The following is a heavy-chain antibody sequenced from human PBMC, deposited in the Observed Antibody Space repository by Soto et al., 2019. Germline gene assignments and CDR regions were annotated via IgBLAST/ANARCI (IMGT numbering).Heavy chain of an antibody. J-gene: IGHJ1*01. CDR1: EHTSTIYY. D-gene: IGHD3-9*01. Sequence: QAHLVQSVAEVRKPGASVKVSCQALEHTSTIYYIHWVRQARGQGLDWMGWINADSGDTTYAEDFRGRVTFTRDTSTSTFHMELSRLRLDDTAMYFCATRDYDILTGYLHIWGQGTLITVSS. V-gene: IGHV1-2*02. CDR3: ATRDYDILTGYLHI. CDR2: INADSGDT.